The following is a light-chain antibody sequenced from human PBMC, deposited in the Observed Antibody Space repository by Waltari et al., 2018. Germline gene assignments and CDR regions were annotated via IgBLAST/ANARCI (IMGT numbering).Light chain of an antibody. J-gene: IGLJ3*02. CDR1: SSDVGGYNY. Sequence: QSALTQPPSASGSPGQSVTISCTGTSSDVGGYNYVSWYQQHPVKAPQLMIYEVSKRPSGVPARFSGSKSGNTASLTVSGLQAEDEADYYCSSYAGSINWVFGGGTKLTVL. CDR2: EVS. CDR3: SSYAGSINWV. V-gene: IGLV2-8*01.